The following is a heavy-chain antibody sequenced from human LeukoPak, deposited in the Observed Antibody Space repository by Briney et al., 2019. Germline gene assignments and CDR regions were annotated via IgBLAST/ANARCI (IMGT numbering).Heavy chain of an antibody. CDR2: IYYSGST. V-gene: IGHV4-39*01. CDR3: ARLLHYYGSGSPIAYWYFDL. D-gene: IGHD3-10*01. Sequence: SETLSLTCTVSGGSISSISYYWGWIRQPPGKGLEWIGNIYYSGSTYYNPSLKSRVTISVDTSKNQFSLKLSSVTAADTAVYYCARLLHYYGSGSPIAYWYFDLWGRGTLVTVSS. J-gene: IGHJ2*01. CDR1: GGSISSISYY.